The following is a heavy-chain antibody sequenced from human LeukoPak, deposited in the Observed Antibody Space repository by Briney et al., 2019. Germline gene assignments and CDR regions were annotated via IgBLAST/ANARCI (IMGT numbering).Heavy chain of an antibody. CDR3: ARGRDGYNSYYYYMDV. Sequence: ASVKVSCKASGGTFSSYATSWVRQAPGQGLEWMGGIIPIFGTANYAQKFQGGVTITTDESTSTAYMELSSLRSEDTAVYYCARGRDGYNSYYYYMDVWGKGTTVTVS. V-gene: IGHV1-69*05. D-gene: IGHD5-24*01. J-gene: IGHJ6*03. CDR1: GGTFSSYA. CDR2: IIPIFGTA.